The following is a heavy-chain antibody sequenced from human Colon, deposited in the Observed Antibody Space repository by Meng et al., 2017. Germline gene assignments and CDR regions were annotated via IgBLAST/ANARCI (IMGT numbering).Heavy chain of an antibody. D-gene: IGHD1-1*01. CDR1: GFTFSLYA. Sequence: EVQLVESGGGLVKPGESLRVSCEASGFTFSLYAINWVRQAPGEGLEWVASITSSSNYINYSDSVKGRFTVSRDNARNSSYLQMDSLRAEDTAVYYCARVGTARPFDYWGQGTLVTVSS. CDR2: ITSSSNYI. J-gene: IGHJ4*02. CDR3: ARVGTARPFDY. V-gene: IGHV3-21*01.